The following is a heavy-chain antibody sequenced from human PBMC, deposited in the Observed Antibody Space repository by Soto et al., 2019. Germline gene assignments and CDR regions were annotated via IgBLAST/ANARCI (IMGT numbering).Heavy chain of an antibody. CDR3: ARVRGRLELLQDYYYYGMDV. Sequence: PSETLSLTCAVSGCSISSSNWWSWVRQPPGKGLEWIGEIYHSGSTNYNPSLKSRVTISVDKSKNQFSLKLSSVTAADTAVYYCARVRGRLELLQDYYYYGMDVWGQGTTVTVSS. J-gene: IGHJ6*02. CDR2: IYHSGST. V-gene: IGHV4-4*02. CDR1: GCSISSSNW. D-gene: IGHD1-7*01.